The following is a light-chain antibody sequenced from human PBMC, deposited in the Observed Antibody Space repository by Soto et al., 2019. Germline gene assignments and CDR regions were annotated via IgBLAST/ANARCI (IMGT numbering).Light chain of an antibody. CDR1: SSDVGGYSY. CDR3: SSFSSITREV. Sequence: QSVLTQPASVSGSPGQSITISCTGTSSDVGGYSYVSWYQQHPGKTPKLMIYEVSNRPSGVSHRFSGSKSGNTASLTISGLQTEDEADYYCSSFSSITREVFVGGTKLTVL. J-gene: IGLJ2*01. CDR2: EVS. V-gene: IGLV2-14*01.